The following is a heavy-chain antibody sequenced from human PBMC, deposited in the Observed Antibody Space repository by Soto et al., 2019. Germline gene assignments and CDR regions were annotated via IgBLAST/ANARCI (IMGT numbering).Heavy chain of an antibody. D-gene: IGHD1-1*01. CDR1: GASISGFY. CDR3: VRDGTKTLRDWFDP. J-gene: IGHJ5*02. V-gene: IGHV4-4*07. CDR2: IYATGTT. Sequence: PSETLSLTCTGSGASISGFYWSWIRKSAGKGLEWIGRIYATGTTDYNPSLKSRVMMSVDTSKKQFSLKLRSVTAADTAVYYCVRDGTKTLRDWFDPWGQGISVTVSS.